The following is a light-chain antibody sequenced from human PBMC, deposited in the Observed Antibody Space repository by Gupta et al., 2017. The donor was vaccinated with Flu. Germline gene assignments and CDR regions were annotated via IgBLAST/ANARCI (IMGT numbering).Light chain of an antibody. Sequence: QSVLTQPPSVSAAPGQKVTISCSGSSSNIGNNYVSWYQQLPGTAPKLLIYENNKRPSGIPDRFSGSKSGTSATLAINGLQTGEEADYYCATWDSSLSAGVFGGGTKMTVL. CDR3: ATWDSSLSAGV. CDR1: SSNIGNNY. J-gene: IGLJ3*02. CDR2: ENN. V-gene: IGLV1-51*02.